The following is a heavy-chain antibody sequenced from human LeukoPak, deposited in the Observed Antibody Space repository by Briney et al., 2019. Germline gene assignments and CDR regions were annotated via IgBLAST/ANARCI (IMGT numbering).Heavy chain of an antibody. J-gene: IGHJ4*02. CDR1: GFTFSDYY. D-gene: IGHD1-26*01. CDR2: ISSSGSTI. Sequence: PGGSLRLSCAASGFTFSDYYMSWIRQAPGKGLEWVSYISSSGSTIYYADSVKGRFTISRDNAKSSLYLQMNSLRAEDTAVYYCARDRVGDWEYFDYWGQGTLVTVSS. CDR3: ARDRVGDWEYFDY. V-gene: IGHV3-11*01.